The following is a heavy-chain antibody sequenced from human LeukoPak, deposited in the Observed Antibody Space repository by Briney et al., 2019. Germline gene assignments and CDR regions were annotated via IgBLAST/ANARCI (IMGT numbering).Heavy chain of an antibody. Sequence: GGSLRLSCAASGFTFSSYGMHWVRQAPGKGLEWVAFIRYDGSNKYYADSVKGRFTISRDNSKNTLYLQMNSLRSDDTAVYYCARHSKTYYYGSGSYYPFDYWGQGTLVTVSS. CDR3: ARHSKTYYYGSGSYYPFDY. J-gene: IGHJ4*02. CDR1: GFTFSSYG. V-gene: IGHV3-30*02. CDR2: IRYDGSNK. D-gene: IGHD3-10*01.